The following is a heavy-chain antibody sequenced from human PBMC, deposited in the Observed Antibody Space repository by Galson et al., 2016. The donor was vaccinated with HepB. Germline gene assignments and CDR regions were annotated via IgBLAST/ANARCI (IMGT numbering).Heavy chain of an antibody. CDR3: SRPPSSIAAASDAFDL. CDR2: IYHTGNT. D-gene: IGHD6-6*01. V-gene: IGHV4-39*01. CDR1: GGSIRGSPYY. Sequence: TLSLTCNVSGGSIRGSPYYWGWIRQTPGKGLEWLGSIYHTGNTYYNPTLKTRVTMHVDTSKNQISLKLNAVTAADSAVYYCSRPPSSIAAASDAFDLWGRGTMVTVSS. J-gene: IGHJ3*01.